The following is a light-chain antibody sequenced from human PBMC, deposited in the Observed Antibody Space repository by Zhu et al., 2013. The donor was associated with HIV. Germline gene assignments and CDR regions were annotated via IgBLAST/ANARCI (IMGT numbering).Light chain of an antibody. Sequence: EIVLTQSPATLSVSPGERATLSCRASQSVSRNLAWYQQNPGQPPRLLIYAASTRATGIPARFSGSGSGTEFTLTISSLQSEDFAVYYCQEYNKWPFTFGPGTRVGIK. V-gene: IGKV3-15*01. CDR1: QSVSRN. J-gene: IGKJ3*01. CDR3: QEYNKWPFT. CDR2: AAS.